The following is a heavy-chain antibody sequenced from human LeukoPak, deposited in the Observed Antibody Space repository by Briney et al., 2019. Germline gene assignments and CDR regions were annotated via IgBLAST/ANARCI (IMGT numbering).Heavy chain of an antibody. CDR1: GFTFSSYA. Sequence: PGGSLRLSCAASGFTFSSYAMSWVRQAPGKGLEWVSAISDSGGSTYYADSVKGRFTISRGNSKNTLYLQMNSLRAEDTAVYYCAKDRYGDYVGFSYWGQGTLVTVSS. D-gene: IGHD4-17*01. CDR3: AKDRYGDYVGFSY. J-gene: IGHJ4*02. CDR2: ISDSGGST. V-gene: IGHV3-23*01.